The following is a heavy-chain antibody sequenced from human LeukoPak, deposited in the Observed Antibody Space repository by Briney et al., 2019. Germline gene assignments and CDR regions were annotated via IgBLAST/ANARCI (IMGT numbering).Heavy chain of an antibody. D-gene: IGHD3-9*01. Sequence: PSETLSLTCAVYDGSFSGYYWSWIRQPPGKGLEWIGQINHSGSTNYNPSLKSRVTMSVDTSKNHFSLKLSSVTAADTAVYYCARVAGFYDILTGYSIDYWGQGTLVTVSS. J-gene: IGHJ4*02. CDR3: ARVAGFYDILTGYSIDY. CDR2: INHSGST. CDR1: DGSFSGYY. V-gene: IGHV4-34*01.